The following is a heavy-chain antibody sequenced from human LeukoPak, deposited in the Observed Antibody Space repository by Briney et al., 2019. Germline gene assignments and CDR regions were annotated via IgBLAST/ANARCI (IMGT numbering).Heavy chain of an antibody. V-gene: IGHV5-51*01. CDR1: GYTFIRFW. J-gene: IGHJ4*02. D-gene: IGHD5-18*01. CDR2: IYPGDSET. Sequence: GESLRISCKGSGYTFIRFWIGWVRQMPGKGLEWMGIIYPGDSETRYGPSFQGQVTISVDKSISTAYLQWSSLKASDTAVYYCATGGIYSSNFDYWGQGTLVTVSS. CDR3: ATGGIYSSNFDY.